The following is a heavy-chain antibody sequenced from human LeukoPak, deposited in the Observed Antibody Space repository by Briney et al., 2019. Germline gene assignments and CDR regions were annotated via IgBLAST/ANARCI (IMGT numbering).Heavy chain of an antibody. D-gene: IGHD3-22*01. CDR2: IYTSGST. Sequence: SETLSLTCTVSGGSISSGSYYWRWIRQPAGKGLEWIGRIYTSGSTNYNPSLKSRVTISVDTSKNQFSLKLSSVTAADTAVYYCAREAPLYKVPYGSSAGNWGQGTPVTVSS. CDR1: GGSISSGSYY. J-gene: IGHJ4*02. CDR3: AREAPLYKVPYGSSAGN. V-gene: IGHV4-61*02.